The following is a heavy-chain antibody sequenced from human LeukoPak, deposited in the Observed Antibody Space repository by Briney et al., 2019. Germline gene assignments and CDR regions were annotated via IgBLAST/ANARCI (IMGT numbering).Heavy chain of an antibody. CDR2: IYYSGST. CDR1: GGSISSSSYY. Sequence: PSETLSLTCTVSGGSISSSSYYWGWIRQPPGKGLEWIGSIYYSGSTYYNPSLKSRVTISVDTSKNQFSLKLSSVTAADTAVYYCARHQGWREKYYYGSGIYYYYYMDVWGKGTTVTISS. J-gene: IGHJ6*03. V-gene: IGHV4-39*01. D-gene: IGHD3-10*01. CDR3: ARHQGWREKYYYGSGIYYYYYMDV.